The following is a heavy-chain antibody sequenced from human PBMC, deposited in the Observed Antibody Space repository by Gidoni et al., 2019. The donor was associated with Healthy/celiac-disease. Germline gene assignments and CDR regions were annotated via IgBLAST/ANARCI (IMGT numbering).Heavy chain of an antibody. J-gene: IGHJ6*02. V-gene: IGHV1-3*01. CDR3: ARDSLRTYYYYGMDV. Sequence: QVQLVQSGAEVKKPGASVKVSCKASGNTFTSYAMHLVRQAPGQRLEWMGWINAGNGNTKYSQKFQGRVTITRDTSASTAYMELSSLRSEDTAVYYCARDSLRTYYYYGMDVWGQGTTVTVSS. CDR2: INAGNGNT. CDR1: GNTFTSYA.